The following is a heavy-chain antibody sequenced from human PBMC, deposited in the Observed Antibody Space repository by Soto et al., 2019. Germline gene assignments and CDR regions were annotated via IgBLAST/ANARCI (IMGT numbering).Heavy chain of an antibody. CDR1: GYSISSGDY. CDR2: ISHSGTS. CDR3: ARASGGHSWWGHWSDP. J-gene: IGHJ5*02. Sequence: SETLSLTCTVSGYSISSGDYWSWIRQTPGKGLEWIGSISHSGTSFYNPSLRRRVTISMDTSNNHFSLKLNSLTATDTAVYYCARASGGHSWWGHWSDPWGQGTLVTVSS. D-gene: IGHD2-21*02. V-gene: IGHV4-38-2*02.